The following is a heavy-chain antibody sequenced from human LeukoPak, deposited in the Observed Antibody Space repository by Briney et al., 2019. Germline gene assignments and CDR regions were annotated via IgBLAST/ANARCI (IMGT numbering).Heavy chain of an antibody. CDR2: IIPILGIA. CDR1: GGTFSSYT. J-gene: IGHJ4*02. Sequence: SVKVSFKASGGTFSSYTISWVRQAPGRGLEWMGRIIPILGIANYAQKFQGRVTITADKSTSTAYMELSSLRSEDTAVYYCARVKGVGWYFNYWGQGTLVTVSS. CDR3: ARVKGVGWYFNY. D-gene: IGHD2-8*01. V-gene: IGHV1-69*02.